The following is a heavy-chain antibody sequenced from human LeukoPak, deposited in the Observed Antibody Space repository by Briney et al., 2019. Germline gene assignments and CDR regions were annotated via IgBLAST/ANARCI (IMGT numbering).Heavy chain of an antibody. J-gene: IGHJ4*02. Sequence: SETLSLTCTVSGGSISSYYWSWIRQPPGKGLEWIGYIYYSGSTNYNPSLKSRVTISVDTSKTQFSLKLSSVTAADTAVYYCARDRWLQFFDYWGQGTLVTVSS. CDR2: IYYSGST. CDR1: GGSISSYY. D-gene: IGHD5-24*01. V-gene: IGHV4-59*01. CDR3: ARDRWLQFFDY.